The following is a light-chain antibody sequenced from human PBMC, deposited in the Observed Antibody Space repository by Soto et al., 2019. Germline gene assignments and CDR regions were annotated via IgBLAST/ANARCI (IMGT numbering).Light chain of an antibody. CDR3: QSYDNSLSGSWV. J-gene: IGLJ3*02. V-gene: IGLV1-40*01. CDR2: AND. Sequence: QSVLTQPPSVSGAPGQGVTISCTGSRSNIGAGYDVHWYQQFPGAAPKLLIYANDKRPSGVVDRFSGSKSGTPASLAIAGLQAEDEADYYCQSYDNSLSGSWVFGGGTKLTVL. CDR1: RSNIGAGYD.